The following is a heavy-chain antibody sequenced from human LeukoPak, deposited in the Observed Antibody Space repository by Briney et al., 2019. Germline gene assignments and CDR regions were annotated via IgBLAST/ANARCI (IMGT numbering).Heavy chain of an antibody. CDR3: WRPHCSNSVCSSSRVDF. CDR2: IHYSGST. J-gene: IGHJ4*02. CDR1: GGSMTSNNYY. Sequence: SEILSLTCTVSGGSMTSNNYYWGWIRQPPGKGLEWIGNIHYSGSTYYSPSLKNRVTISVDTSKNQFSLRLKSVTAADTAVYYCWRPHCSNSVCSSSRVDFWGQGTLVTVSS. D-gene: IGHD2-8*01. V-gene: IGHV4-39*01.